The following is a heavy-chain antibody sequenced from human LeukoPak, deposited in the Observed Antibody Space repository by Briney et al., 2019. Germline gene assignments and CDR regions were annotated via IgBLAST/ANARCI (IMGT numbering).Heavy chain of an antibody. J-gene: IGHJ4*02. D-gene: IGHD1-26*01. CDR2: IYHSGST. CDR3: AAGEWELLIDY. Sequence: SETLSLTCTVSGGSISSSSYYWGWIRQPPGKGLEWIGSIYHSGSTYYNPSLKSRVTISVDTSKNQFSLKLSSVTAADTAMYYCAAGEWELLIDYWGQGTLVTVSS. V-gene: IGHV4-39*07. CDR1: GGSISSSSYY.